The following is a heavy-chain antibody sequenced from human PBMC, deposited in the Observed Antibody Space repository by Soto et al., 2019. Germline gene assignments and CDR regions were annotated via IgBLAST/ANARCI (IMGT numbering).Heavy chain of an antibody. D-gene: IGHD3-10*01. Sequence: GASVKVSCKASGYTFTGYYIHWVRQAPGQGLEWMGWINPNSGGTNYAQKFQGWVTMTRDTSISTAYMELSRLRSDDTAVYYCARDLRPAPLREIWFGESLGHHDAFDIWGQGTMVTVSS. CDR2: INPNSGGT. V-gene: IGHV1-2*04. CDR1: GYTFTGYY. CDR3: ARDLRPAPLREIWFGESLGHHDAFDI. J-gene: IGHJ3*02.